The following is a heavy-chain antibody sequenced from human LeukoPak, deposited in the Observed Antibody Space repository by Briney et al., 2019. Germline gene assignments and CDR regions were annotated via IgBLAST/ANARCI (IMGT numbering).Heavy chain of an antibody. Sequence: GGSLRLSCEASGFSFSSYWMSWVRQAPGKGLEWVANIKQDESEKYYVGSVRGRFTISRDNAKSSLYLQMNSLRADDTAVYYCARLSDSISCFGFDVWGHGTTVTVSS. V-gene: IGHV3-7*01. J-gene: IGHJ3*01. CDR2: IKQDESEK. CDR3: ARLSDSISCFGFDV. D-gene: IGHD2-2*01. CDR1: GFSFSSYW.